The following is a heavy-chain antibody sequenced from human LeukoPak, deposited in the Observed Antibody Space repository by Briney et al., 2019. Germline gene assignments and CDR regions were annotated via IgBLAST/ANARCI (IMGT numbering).Heavy chain of an antibody. Sequence: GGSLRPSCSASGFTFSSYAMHWVRQAPGKGLEYVSAISSNGGSTYYADSVKGRFTISRDNSKNTLYLQMSSLRAEDTAVYYCVKEVITMVRGVIITVPGAFDYWGQGTLVTVSS. V-gene: IGHV3-64D*06. CDR3: VKEVITMVRGVIITVPGAFDY. CDR2: ISSNGGST. D-gene: IGHD3-10*01. CDR1: GFTFSSYA. J-gene: IGHJ4*02.